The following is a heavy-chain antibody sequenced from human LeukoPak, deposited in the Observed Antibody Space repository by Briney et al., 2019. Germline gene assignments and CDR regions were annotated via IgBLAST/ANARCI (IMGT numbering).Heavy chain of an antibody. CDR3: ARKILQQRNHDYYYYYMDV. V-gene: IGHV1-2*02. CDR1: GYTFTGYY. D-gene: IGHD6-13*01. J-gene: IGHJ6*03. CDR2: INPNSGGT. Sequence: ASVKVSCKASGYTFTGYYMHWVRQAPGQGLEWMGWINPNSGGTNYAQKFQGRVTMTRDTSISTAYMELSRLRSDDTAVYYCARKILQQRNHDYYYYYMDVWGKGTTVTVSS.